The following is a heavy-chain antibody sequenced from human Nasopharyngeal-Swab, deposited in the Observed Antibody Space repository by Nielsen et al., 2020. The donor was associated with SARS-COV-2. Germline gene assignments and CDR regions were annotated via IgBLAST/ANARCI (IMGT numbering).Heavy chain of an antibody. CDR2: ISASGGST. Sequence: GGSLRLSCAASGFSFSSYAMSWVRQTPGKGLEWVSGISASGGSTYYADSVKGRFTISRDNSRNTLSLQMNSLRAEDTAVYYCAKADTAMVGYNWFDPWGQGTLVTVSS. CDR1: GFSFSSYA. D-gene: IGHD5-18*01. J-gene: IGHJ5*02. V-gene: IGHV3-23*01. CDR3: AKADTAMVGYNWFDP.